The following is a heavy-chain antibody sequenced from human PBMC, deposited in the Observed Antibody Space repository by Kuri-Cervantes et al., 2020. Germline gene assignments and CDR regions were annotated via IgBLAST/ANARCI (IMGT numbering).Heavy chain of an antibody. CDR3: ARHSSRWGMDV. J-gene: IGHJ6*02. CDR1: GFTFSSYG. Sequence: GESLKISCAASGFTFSSYGMHWVRQAPGKGLEWVAVIWYGGSNKYYADSVKGRFTISRDNSKNTLYLQMNSLRAEDTAVYYCARHSSRWGMDVWGQGTTVTVSS. D-gene: IGHD6-13*01. CDR2: IWYGGSNK. V-gene: IGHV3-33*01.